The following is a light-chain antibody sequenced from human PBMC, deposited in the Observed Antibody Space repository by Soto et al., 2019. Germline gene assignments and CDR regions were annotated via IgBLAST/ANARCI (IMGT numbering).Light chain of an antibody. J-gene: IGKJ2*01. CDR1: QSVSSY. V-gene: IGKV3-11*01. Sequence: EIVLTQSPATLSLSPGERATLSCRASQSVSSYLAWYQQKPGQAPRLLIYDASNRATGIPARFSGSGSGTDFTLTIRSLEPEDFEVYYCQQRSNWPRYTFGQGTKLEIK. CDR3: QQRSNWPRYT. CDR2: DAS.